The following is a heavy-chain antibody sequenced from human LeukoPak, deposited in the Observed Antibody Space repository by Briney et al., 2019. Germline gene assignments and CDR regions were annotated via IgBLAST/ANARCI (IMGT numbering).Heavy chain of an antibody. CDR1: GFTFSSYA. D-gene: IGHD2-2*01. CDR3: AKHQKRQYQLLTFDY. V-gene: IGHV3-23*01. CDR2: ISGSGGST. Sequence: PGGSLRLSCAASGFTFSSYAMSWVRQAPGKGLEWVSAISGSGGSTYYADSVKGRFTISRDNSKNTLYLQMNSLRAEDTAVYYCAKHQKRQYQLLTFDYWGQGTLDTVSS. J-gene: IGHJ4*02.